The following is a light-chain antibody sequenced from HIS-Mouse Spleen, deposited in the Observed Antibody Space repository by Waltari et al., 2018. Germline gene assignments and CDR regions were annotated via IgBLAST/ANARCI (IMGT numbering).Light chain of an antibody. CDR1: SSAVGSYYL. V-gene: IGLV2-23*01. CDR2: EGS. CDR3: CSYAGSSTWV. Sequence: QSALTQPASVSGSPGQSITLSCTGTSSAVGSYYLVSWYQHNPGKAPKLMIYEGSKRPSGVSNRFSGSKSGNTASLTISGLQAEDEADYYCCSYAGSSTWVFGGGTKLTVL. J-gene: IGLJ3*02.